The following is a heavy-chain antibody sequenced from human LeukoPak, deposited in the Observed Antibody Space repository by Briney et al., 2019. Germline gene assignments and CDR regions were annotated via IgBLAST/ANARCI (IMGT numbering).Heavy chain of an antibody. D-gene: IGHD3-22*01. Sequence: GESLKIACKGSGYSFTSYWIGWVRQMPGKGLEWMGIIYPADSHTRYSPSFQGQVTISADKSISTAYLQWSSLKASDTAMYYCARLFYYDSSGYYGSHYYYYYMDVWGKGTTVTVSS. CDR2: IYPADSHT. J-gene: IGHJ6*03. V-gene: IGHV5-51*01. CDR1: GYSFTSYW. CDR3: ARLFYYDSSGYYGSHYYYYYMDV.